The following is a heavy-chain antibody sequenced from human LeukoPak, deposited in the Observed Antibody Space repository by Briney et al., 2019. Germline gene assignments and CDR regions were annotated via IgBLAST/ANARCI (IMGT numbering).Heavy chain of an antibody. CDR3: ARGPMVRTNLFDY. CDR2: ISSSSSYI. Sequence: GGSLRLSCAASGFTFSSYSMNWVRQAPGKGLEWVSSISSSSSYIYYTDSVKGRFTISRDNAKNSLYLQMNSLRAEDTAVYYCARGPMVRTNLFDYWGQGTLVTVSS. J-gene: IGHJ4*02. D-gene: IGHD3-10*01. CDR1: GFTFSSYS. V-gene: IGHV3-21*01.